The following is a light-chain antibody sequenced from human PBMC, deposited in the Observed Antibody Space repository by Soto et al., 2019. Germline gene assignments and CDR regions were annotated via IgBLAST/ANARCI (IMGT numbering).Light chain of an antibody. J-gene: IGLJ1*01. CDR2: DVS. CDR3: TAFTSRHTYV. Sequence: QSVLTQPASVSGSPGQSITISCTGTSSDVGGYNYVSWYQQHPDKAPRLMIYDVSNRPSGVSDRFSGSKSGDTAYLTISGLQAEDEADYYCTAFTSRHTYVLGTEKKVTV. CDR1: SSDVGGYNY. V-gene: IGLV2-14*03.